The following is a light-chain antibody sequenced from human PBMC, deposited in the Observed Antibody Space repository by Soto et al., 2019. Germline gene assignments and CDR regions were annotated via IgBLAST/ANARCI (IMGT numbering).Light chain of an antibody. Sequence: EFVLTQSPGTLSLSPGERATLSCRASQTVRNNYLAWYQQKPGQAPRLLIYDASSRATGIPDMFSGGGSGTDFTLSIRRLEPEVVALYYCKQFSTYPLTFGGGTKLEIK. V-gene: IGKV3-20*01. J-gene: IGKJ4*01. CDR2: DAS. CDR1: QTVRNNY. CDR3: KQFSTYPLT.